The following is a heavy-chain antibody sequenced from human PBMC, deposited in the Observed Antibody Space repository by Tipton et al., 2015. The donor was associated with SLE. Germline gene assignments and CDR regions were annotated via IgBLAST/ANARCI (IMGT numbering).Heavy chain of an antibody. CDR3: ARSTDQNWFDP. CDR2: IYYSGST. V-gene: IGHV4-39*07. J-gene: IGHJ5*02. D-gene: IGHD2-2*01. Sequence: LRLSCTVSGGSISSSSYYWGWIRQPPGKGLEWIGSIYYSGSTYYNPSLKSRVTISVDTSKNQFSLKLSSVTAADTAVYYCARSTDQNWFDPWGQGTLVTVSS. CDR1: GGSISSSSYY.